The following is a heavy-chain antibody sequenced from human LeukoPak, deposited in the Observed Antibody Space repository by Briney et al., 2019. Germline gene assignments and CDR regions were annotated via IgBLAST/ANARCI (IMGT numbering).Heavy chain of an antibody. J-gene: IGHJ4*02. V-gene: IGHV4-59*01. CDR2: IYYSGST. Sequence: SETLSLTCTVSGGSISSYYWSWIRQPPGKGLELIGYIYYSGSTNYNPSLKSRVTISVDTSKNQFSLKLSSVTAADTAVYYCARYYGGNSGFNYWGQGTLVTVSS. CDR1: GGSISSYY. D-gene: IGHD4-23*01. CDR3: ARYYGGNSGFNY.